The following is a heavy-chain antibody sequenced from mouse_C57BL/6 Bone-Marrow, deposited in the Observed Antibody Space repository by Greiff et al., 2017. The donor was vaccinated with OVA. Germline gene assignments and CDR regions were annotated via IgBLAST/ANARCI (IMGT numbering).Heavy chain of an antibody. V-gene: IGHV5-12*01. Sequence: EVKLMESGGGLVQPGGSLKLSCAASGFTFSDYYMYWVRQTPEKRLEWVAYISNGGGSTYYPDTVKGRFTISRDNAKNTLYLQMSRLKSEDTAMYYCARGGLLNFDYWGQGTTLTVSS. J-gene: IGHJ2*01. D-gene: IGHD1-1*01. CDR2: ISNGGGST. CDR3: ARGGLLNFDY. CDR1: GFTFSDYY.